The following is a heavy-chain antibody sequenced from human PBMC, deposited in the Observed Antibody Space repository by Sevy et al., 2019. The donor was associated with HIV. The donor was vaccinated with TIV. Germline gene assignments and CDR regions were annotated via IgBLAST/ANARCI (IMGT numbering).Heavy chain of an antibody. J-gene: IGHJ3*02. CDR2: MNPNSGGT. Sequence: ASVKVSCQASGYTFIGYYIHWVRQAPGQGLEWMGRMNPNSGGTNCAQKFQGRVTMTRDTSISTAYMELSRLRSDDTAVYYCACYAIDVFYIWGQGTMVTVSS. CDR3: ACYAIDVFYI. D-gene: IGHD3-16*01. V-gene: IGHV1-2*06. CDR1: GYTFIGYY.